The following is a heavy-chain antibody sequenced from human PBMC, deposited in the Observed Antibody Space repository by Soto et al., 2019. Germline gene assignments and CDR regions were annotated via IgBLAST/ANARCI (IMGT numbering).Heavy chain of an antibody. D-gene: IGHD4-17*01. CDR2: IYHSGST. J-gene: IGHJ5*02. CDR3: ARGGTTVRKNWFDP. CDR1: CYSIISGYY. V-gene: IGHV4-38-2*01. Sequence: SETLSLTCAVSCYSIISGYYWGWIRQPPGKGLEWIGSIYHSGSTYYNPSLKSRVTISVDTSKNQFSLKLSSVTAADTAVYYCARGGTTVRKNWFDPWGQGTLVTVSS.